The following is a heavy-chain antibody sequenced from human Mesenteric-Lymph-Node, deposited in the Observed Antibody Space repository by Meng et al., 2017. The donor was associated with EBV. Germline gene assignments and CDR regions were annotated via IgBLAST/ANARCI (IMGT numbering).Heavy chain of an antibody. D-gene: IGHD6-13*01. CDR2: IYHRSGTT. CDR3: ARLPPTTGYGTARSY. CDR1: GGTHSSSSG. V-gene: IGHV4-4*02. J-gene: IGHJ4*02. Sequence: AHARVSDSEPLQLRSLVSGGTHSSSSGCSWVRQPPGKGLEWLGEIYHRSGTTNYNPSLKSRVTISLDKSKNQFSLNLSSVTAADTAVYYCARLPPTTGYGTARSYWGQGTLVTVSS.